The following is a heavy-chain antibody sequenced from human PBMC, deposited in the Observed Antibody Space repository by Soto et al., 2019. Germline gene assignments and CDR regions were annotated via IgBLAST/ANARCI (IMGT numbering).Heavy chain of an antibody. J-gene: IGHJ6*02. V-gene: IGHV1-46*01. CDR3: ARDCGEYYDFWSGYPPTDYGMDV. Sequence: ASVKVSCKASGYTFTSYYMHWVRQAPGQGLEWMGIINPSGGSTSYAQKFQGRVTMTRDTSTSTVYMELSSLRSEDTAVYYCARDCGEYYDFWSGYPPTDYGMDVWGQGTTVTVSS. CDR2: INPSGGST. CDR1: GYTFTSYY. D-gene: IGHD3-3*01.